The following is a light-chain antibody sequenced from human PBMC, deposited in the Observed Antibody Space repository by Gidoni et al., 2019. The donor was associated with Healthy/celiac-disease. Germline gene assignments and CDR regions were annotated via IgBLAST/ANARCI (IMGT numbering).Light chain of an antibody. CDR2: EVS. CDR1: SSEGGGYNY. J-gene: IGLJ1*01. CDR3: SSYTSSSTLYV. V-gene: IGLV2-14*01. Sequence: QSALTQPASVSGSSGQSLTISCTGTSSEGGGYNYVSWFQQHPGKAPKLMIYEVSNRPSGVSNRFSGSKSGNTASLTISGLQAEDEADYYCSSYTSSSTLYVFGTGTKVTVL.